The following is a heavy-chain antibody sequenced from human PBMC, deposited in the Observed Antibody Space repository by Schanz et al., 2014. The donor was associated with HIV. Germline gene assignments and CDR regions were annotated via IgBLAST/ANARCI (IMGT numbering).Heavy chain of an antibody. Sequence: EVQLLESGGGLVQPGRSLRLSCAASGFTFDDYAMHWVRQAPGKGLEWVSGIYSGGNTYYADSVKGRFTISRDNSKNMLYLQMNSLRAEDTAVYYCASRTYYYASERYFLGDGMDVWGQGTTVTVSS. CDR2: IYSGGNT. V-gene: IGHV3-23*03. J-gene: IGHJ6*02. D-gene: IGHD3-10*01. CDR3: ASRTYYYASERYFLGDGMDV. CDR1: GFTFDDYA.